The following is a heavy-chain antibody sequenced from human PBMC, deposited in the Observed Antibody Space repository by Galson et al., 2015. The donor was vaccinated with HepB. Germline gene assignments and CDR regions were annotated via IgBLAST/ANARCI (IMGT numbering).Heavy chain of an antibody. D-gene: IGHD6-25*01. CDR1: GFTFSSYG. CDR2: IRYDGSNK. Sequence: SLRLSCAASGFTFSSYGMHWVRQAPGKGLEWVAFIRYDGSNKYYADSVKGRFAISRDNSKNTLYLQMNSLRAEDTAVYYCAKERYSSAPNTPYYYGMDVWGQGTTVTVSS. CDR3: AKERYSSAPNTPYYYGMDV. V-gene: IGHV3-30*02. J-gene: IGHJ6*02.